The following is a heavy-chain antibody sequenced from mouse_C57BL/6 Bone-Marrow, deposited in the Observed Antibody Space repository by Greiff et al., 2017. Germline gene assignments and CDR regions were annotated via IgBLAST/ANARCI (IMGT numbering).Heavy chain of an antibody. J-gene: IGHJ3*01. CDR3: TTDDYDEGFAY. CDR2: IDPENGDT. D-gene: IGHD2-4*01. CDR1: GFNIKDDY. Sequence: EVKLMESGAELVRPGASVKLSCTASGFNIKDDYMHWVKQRPEQGLEWIGWIDPENGDTEYASKFQGKATITADTSSNTAYLQLSSLTSEDTAVYYCTTDDYDEGFAYWGQGTLVTVSA. V-gene: IGHV14-4*01.